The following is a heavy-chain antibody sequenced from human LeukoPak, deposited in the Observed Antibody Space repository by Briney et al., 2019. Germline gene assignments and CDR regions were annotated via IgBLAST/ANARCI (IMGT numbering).Heavy chain of an antibody. CDR1: GFTFSSYW. D-gene: IGHD6-13*01. CDR3: AREGWGVAAAAVYDY. Sequence: GGSLRLSCAASGFTFSSYWMSWVRQAPGKGLEWVANIKQDGSEKYYVDSVKDRFTISRDNAKNSLYLQMNSLRAEDTAVYYCAREGWGVAAAAVYDYWGQGTLVTVSS. V-gene: IGHV3-7*01. CDR2: IKQDGSEK. J-gene: IGHJ4*02.